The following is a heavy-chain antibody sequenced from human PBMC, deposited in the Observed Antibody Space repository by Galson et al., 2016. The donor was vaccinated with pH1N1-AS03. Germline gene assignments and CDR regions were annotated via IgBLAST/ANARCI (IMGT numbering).Heavy chain of an antibody. V-gene: IGHV3-30-3*01. J-gene: IGHJ5*02. CDR2: ISFDGATK. CDR1: GFSFSGYS. D-gene: IGHD1-14*01. Sequence: SLRLSCAASGFSFSGYSMHWVRQAPGKGLEWVAVISFDGATKDYADSVKGRFTISRDNSKTTLYLQMNRLRPNATSVYYCAREATTIIGGWLDPWGPGTLVTVSS. CDR3: AREATTIIGGWLDP.